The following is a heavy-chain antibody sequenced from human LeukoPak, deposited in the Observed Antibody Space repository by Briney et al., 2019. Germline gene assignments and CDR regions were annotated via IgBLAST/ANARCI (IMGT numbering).Heavy chain of an antibody. Sequence: SGTLCLTCTVSGGSISGYYWAWVRQPPGKGLEWVAYIYYSGSTKYNPSLKSRVTISVDTSKNQFSLRLTSVTAADTAVYYCARLRGNYSPDFWGQGTLVTVSS. D-gene: IGHD4-11*01. J-gene: IGHJ4*02. CDR3: ARLRGNYSPDF. CDR1: GGSISGYY. V-gene: IGHV4-59*13. CDR2: IYYSGST.